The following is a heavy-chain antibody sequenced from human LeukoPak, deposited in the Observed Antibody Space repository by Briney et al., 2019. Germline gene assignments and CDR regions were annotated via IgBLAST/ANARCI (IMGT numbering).Heavy chain of an antibody. V-gene: IGHV4-34*01. CDR3: ARVTGYMIEDYFDY. CDR1: GGPLSGYY. CDR2: INHSGST. D-gene: IGHD3-22*01. Sequence: PSETLSLTWAVFGGPLSGYYCRWIRQPPGKGLEWIGEINHSGSTNYNPSLKSRVTISVETSKNQFSLKLSSVTAADTAVYYCARVTGYMIEDYFDYWGQGTLVTVSS. J-gene: IGHJ4*02.